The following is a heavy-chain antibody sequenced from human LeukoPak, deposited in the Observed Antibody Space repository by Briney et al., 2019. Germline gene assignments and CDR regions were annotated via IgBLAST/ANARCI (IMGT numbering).Heavy chain of an antibody. Sequence: GGSLRLSCAASGFTFSSYAMSWVRQAPGKGLEWVSAISGSGGSKYYADSVKGRFTISRDNSKNTLYLQMNSLRAEDTAVYYCAKALRRYSSGYYFDYWGQGTLVTVSS. CDR1: GFTFSSYA. V-gene: IGHV3-23*01. CDR3: AKALRRYSSGYYFDY. J-gene: IGHJ4*02. D-gene: IGHD3-22*01. CDR2: ISGSGGSK.